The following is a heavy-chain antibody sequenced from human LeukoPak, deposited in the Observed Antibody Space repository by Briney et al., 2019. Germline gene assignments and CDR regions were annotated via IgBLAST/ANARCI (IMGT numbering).Heavy chain of an antibody. CDR2: IYHSGST. V-gene: IGHV4-38-2*01. J-gene: IGHJ4*02. CDR3: ARHSCSSTSCYGAFDY. Sequence: SETLSLTSAVSGYSISSGYYWGWIRQPPGKGLEWIGSIYHSGSTYYNPSLKSRVTISVDTSKNQFSLKLSSVTAADTAVYYCARHSCSSTSCYGAFDYWGQGTLVTVSS. D-gene: IGHD2-2*01. CDR1: GYSISSGYY.